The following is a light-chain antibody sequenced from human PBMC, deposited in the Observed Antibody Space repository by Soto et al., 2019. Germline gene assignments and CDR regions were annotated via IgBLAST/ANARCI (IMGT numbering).Light chain of an antibody. J-gene: IGKJ5*01. CDR1: QSVSSSY. CDR2: GAS. CDR3: QHFGGTTFT. Sequence: EIVLTQSPGTLSLSPGEGATLSCRASQSVSSSYIAWYQQRPGQTPSLLISGASTRATGIPDRFSGSGSGTHFTLTISRLEPGDFAVYYCQHFGGTTFTFGQGTRLEIK. V-gene: IGKV3-20*01.